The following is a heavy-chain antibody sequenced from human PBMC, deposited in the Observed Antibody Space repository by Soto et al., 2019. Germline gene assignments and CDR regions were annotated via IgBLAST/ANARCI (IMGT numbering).Heavy chain of an antibody. CDR1: GFTFSRYA. V-gene: IGHV3-30-3*01. J-gene: IGHJ4*02. Sequence: QVQLVESGGGAVQPGRSLRLSCAASGFTFSRYAMHWVRQAPGKGLEWVAVISFDGTNKYYADSVKGRFTISRDNSRNTLYLQMNSLRAEDTAVYYCAREDVYYWGQGTLVTVSS. CDR3: AREDVYY. CDR2: ISFDGTNK.